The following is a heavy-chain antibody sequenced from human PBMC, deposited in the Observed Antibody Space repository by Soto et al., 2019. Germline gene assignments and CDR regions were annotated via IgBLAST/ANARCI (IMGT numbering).Heavy chain of an antibody. Sequence: EVQLLESGGGLVQPGGSLRLSCAASGFTFTSFAMAWVRQAPGKGLEWVSGISATGGSTHYAVSVKGRFTISRDNSRNKVYLQMHRLRAEDTAVYYCAKGGAYCGGDCTRAYWGQGTLVTVSS. V-gene: IGHV3-23*01. CDR3: AKGGAYCGGDCTRAY. CDR2: ISATGGST. CDR1: GFTFTSFA. J-gene: IGHJ4*02. D-gene: IGHD2-21*02.